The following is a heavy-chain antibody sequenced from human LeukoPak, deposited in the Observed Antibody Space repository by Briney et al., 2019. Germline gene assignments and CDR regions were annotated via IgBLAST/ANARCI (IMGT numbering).Heavy chain of an antibody. J-gene: IGHJ4*02. CDR1: GGSFSGYY. V-gene: IGHV4-34*01. CDR2: INHSGST. Sequence: SETLSLTCAVYGGSFSGYYWSWIRQPPGRGLECIGEINHSGSTNYNPSLKSRVTISVDKSKNQFSLKLSSVTAADTAVYYCAREVGVNYYGSGSYSPFDYWGQGTQVTVSS. CDR3: AREVGVNYYGSGSYSPFDY. D-gene: IGHD3-10*01.